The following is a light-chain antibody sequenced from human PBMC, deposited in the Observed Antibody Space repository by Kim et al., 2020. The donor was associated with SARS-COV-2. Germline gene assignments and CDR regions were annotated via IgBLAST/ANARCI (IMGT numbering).Light chain of an antibody. CDR1: TSNIGAGYD. Sequence: QRVTVSCPGSTSNIGAGYDVHWYQQLPRTAPRLLIYANTNRPSGVPDRFSASKSGTSASLAITGLQAEDEAAYYCQSYDSSLRSVVFGGGTKLTVL. CDR3: QSYDSSLRSVV. CDR2: ANT. J-gene: IGLJ2*01. V-gene: IGLV1-40*01.